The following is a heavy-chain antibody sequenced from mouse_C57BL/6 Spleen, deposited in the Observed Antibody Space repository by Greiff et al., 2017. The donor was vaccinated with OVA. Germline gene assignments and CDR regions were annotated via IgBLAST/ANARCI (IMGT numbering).Heavy chain of an antibody. D-gene: IGHD2-2*01. CDR2: IDPTDSYT. CDR3: ARASGYGWYFDV. Sequence: VQLQQSGAELVKPGASVKLSCKASGYTFTSYWMHWVKQRPGQGLEWIGEIDPTDSYTNYNPKFQGKSTLTVDKSSSTAYMQLRSLTSEDSAVYYGARASGYGWYFDVWGTGTTVTVSA. V-gene: IGHV1-69*01. CDR1: GYTFTSYW. J-gene: IGHJ1*03.